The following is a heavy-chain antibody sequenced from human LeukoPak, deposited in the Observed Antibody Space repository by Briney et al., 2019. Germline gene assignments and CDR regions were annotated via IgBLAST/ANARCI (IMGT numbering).Heavy chain of an antibody. J-gene: IGHJ4*02. CDR1: GGSISSYY. Sequence: SETLSLTCIVSGGSISSYYWSWIRQPPGKGLEWIGYIYYSGSTNYNPSLKSRVTISVDTSKNQFSLKLSSVTAADTAVYYCARIYCSGGSCHPGYFDYWGQGTLVTVSS. V-gene: IGHV4-59*01. D-gene: IGHD2-15*01. CDR3: ARIYCSGGSCHPGYFDY. CDR2: IYYSGST.